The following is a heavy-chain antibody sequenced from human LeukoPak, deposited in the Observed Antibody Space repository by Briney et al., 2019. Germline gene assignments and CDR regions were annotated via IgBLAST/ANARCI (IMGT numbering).Heavy chain of an antibody. V-gene: IGHV4-4*07. J-gene: IGHJ3*02. Sequence: KPSETLSLTCTVSGGSISSYYWSWIRQPAGKGLEWIGRIYTSGSTSYNPSLKSRVTISVDTSKKKFSLKLSSVTAADTAVYYCARGPNRITMMTGDAFDIWGQGTMVTISS. CDR2: IYTSGST. CDR3: ARGPNRITMMTGDAFDI. CDR1: GGSISSYY. D-gene: IGHD3-22*01.